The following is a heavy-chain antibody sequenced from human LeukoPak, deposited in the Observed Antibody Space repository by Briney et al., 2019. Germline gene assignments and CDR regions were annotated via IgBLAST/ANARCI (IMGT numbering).Heavy chain of an antibody. V-gene: IGHV1-2*02. D-gene: IGHD6-6*01. CDR1: GYTFTGYY. J-gene: IGHJ5*02. CDR3: ARDLRIAARPFSCGFDP. CDR2: INPNSGGT. Sequence: GASVKVSCKASGYTFTGYYMHWVRQAPGQGLEWMGWINPNSGGTNYAQKFQGRVTMTRDTSISTAYVELSRLRSDDTAVYYCARDLRIAARPFSCGFDPWGQGTLVTVSS.